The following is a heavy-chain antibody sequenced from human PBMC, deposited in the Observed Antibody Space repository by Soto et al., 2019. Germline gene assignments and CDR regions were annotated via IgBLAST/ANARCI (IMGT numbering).Heavy chain of an antibody. CDR1: GFNLRTFG. Sequence: QMRLVESGGGVVQPGRSLRLSCAASGFNLRTFGMHWVRQAPGQGLEWVALISYDGNDKEYADSVKCRFTISRDNSQKTLSLQMNSLRVEDTAIYYCARGSGWLQFFSGGQGTLVTVSS. J-gene: IGHJ4*02. CDR3: ARGSGWLQFFS. V-gene: IGHV3-33*01. D-gene: IGHD6-19*01. CDR2: ISYDGNDK.